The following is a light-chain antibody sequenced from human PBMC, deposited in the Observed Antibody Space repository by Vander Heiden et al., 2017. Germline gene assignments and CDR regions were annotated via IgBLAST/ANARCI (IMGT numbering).Light chain of an antibody. Sequence: AIRMTQSPSSFSASTGDRVTITCRASQGISSYLAWYQQKPGKAPKLLIYAASTGQSGVPSRFSGSGSGTDFTLTISCLQSEDFATYYWQQHYSYATFGGGTKVEIK. V-gene: IGKV1-8*01. CDR2: AAS. CDR1: QGISSY. CDR3: QQHYSYAT. J-gene: IGKJ4*01.